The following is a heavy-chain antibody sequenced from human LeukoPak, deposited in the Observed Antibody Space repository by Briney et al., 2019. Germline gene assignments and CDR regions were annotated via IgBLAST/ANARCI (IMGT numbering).Heavy chain of an antibody. CDR2: INHRGGT. J-gene: IGHJ4*02. Sequence: SETLSLTCGVYGGSFSGYYWTWIRQPPGMGLEWIGEINHRGGTGYNPSLKGRVTMSVDTSKNVFSLKLTSVTAADTAVYYCARAYYYDSSAAIDYWGQGILVTVSS. V-gene: IGHV4-34*01. CDR1: GGSFSGYY. CDR3: ARAYYYDSSAAIDY. D-gene: IGHD3-22*01.